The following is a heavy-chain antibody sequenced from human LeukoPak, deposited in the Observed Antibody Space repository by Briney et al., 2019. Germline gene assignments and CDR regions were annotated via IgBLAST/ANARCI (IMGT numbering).Heavy chain of an antibody. D-gene: IGHD6-6*01. Sequence: TGGSLRLSCAASGFTFSSYAMSWVRQAPGKGLEWVSGVSATGGSTYYADSVKGRFTISRDNSKNTLYLQMNSLRAEDTAVHYCAKGLISSSSIKDAFDIWGQGTMVTVSS. CDR3: AKGLISSSSIKDAFDI. CDR2: VSATGGST. V-gene: IGHV3-23*01. J-gene: IGHJ3*02. CDR1: GFTFSSYA.